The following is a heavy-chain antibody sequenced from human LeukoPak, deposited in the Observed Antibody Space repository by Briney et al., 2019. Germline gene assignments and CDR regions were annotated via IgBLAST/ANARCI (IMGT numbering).Heavy chain of an antibody. CDR3: AKHLVRFLEELPYYFDY. V-gene: IGHV3-23*01. Sequence: GGSLRLSCAASGFTFSSYAMSWVRQAPGKGLEWVSAISGSGGSTYYADSVKGRFTISRDNSKNTLYLQMNSLRAEDTAVYYCAKHLVRFLEELPYYFDYWGQAPLVTVSS. CDR1: GFTFSSYA. CDR2: ISGSGGST. D-gene: IGHD3-3*01. J-gene: IGHJ4*02.